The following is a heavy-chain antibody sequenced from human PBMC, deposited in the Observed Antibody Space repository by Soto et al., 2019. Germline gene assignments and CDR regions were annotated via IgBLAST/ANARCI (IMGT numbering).Heavy chain of an antibody. CDR3: AKVKVEYSGLDY. D-gene: IGHD5-12*01. CDR2: ISYDGSNK. CDR1: GFTFSSYG. V-gene: IGHV3-30*18. Sequence: GGSLRLSCAASGFTFSSYGMHWVRQAPGKGLEWVAVISYDGSNKYYADSVKGRFTISRDNSKNTLYLQMNSLRAEDTAVYYCAKVKVEYSGLDYWGQGTLVTVSS. J-gene: IGHJ4*02.